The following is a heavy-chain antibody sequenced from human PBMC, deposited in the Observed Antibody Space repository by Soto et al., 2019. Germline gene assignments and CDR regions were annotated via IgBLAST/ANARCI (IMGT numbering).Heavy chain of an antibody. V-gene: IGHV4-59*01. CDR1: GGSIRAYY. CDR2: IYHSGRP. CDR3: AKDVEYYYDSTSSLWFDP. Sequence: SETLSLTCSVSGGSIRAYYWSWIRQHPGGGLEWIGYIYHSGRPNYNHALTSRVATSVDTSKDQFFLPLTAVTAADTAVYYCAKDVEYYYDSTSSLWFDPWGQGVQVTVSS. J-gene: IGHJ5*02. D-gene: IGHD3-10*01.